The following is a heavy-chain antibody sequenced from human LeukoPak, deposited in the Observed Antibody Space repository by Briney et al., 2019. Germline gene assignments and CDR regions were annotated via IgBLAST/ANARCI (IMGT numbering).Heavy chain of an antibody. D-gene: IGHD2-2*01. CDR1: GFTFSNNA. CDR3: AKEGGSSSYYFDY. Sequence: GGSLRLSCAASGFTFSNNAMSWVRQAPGKGLEWVSAISGSGGSTYYADSVKGRFTISRDNSKNTLYLQMNSLRVEDTAVYYCAKEGGSSSYYFDYWGQGTLVTVSS. J-gene: IGHJ4*02. CDR2: ISGSGGST. V-gene: IGHV3-23*01.